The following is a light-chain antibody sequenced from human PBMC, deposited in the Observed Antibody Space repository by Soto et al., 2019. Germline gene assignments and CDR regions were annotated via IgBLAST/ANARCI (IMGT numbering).Light chain of an antibody. CDR3: QHYGSSPQT. Sequence: EIVLTQSPGTLSLSPGERATLSCRASQSVSSSYLAWYQQKPGQAPRLLIYGASSRATGIPDRFSGSGSGTDFTLTISSLEPEDFAVYVCQHYGSSPQTFGQGTKVEIK. CDR1: QSVSSSY. V-gene: IGKV3-20*01. J-gene: IGKJ1*01. CDR2: GAS.